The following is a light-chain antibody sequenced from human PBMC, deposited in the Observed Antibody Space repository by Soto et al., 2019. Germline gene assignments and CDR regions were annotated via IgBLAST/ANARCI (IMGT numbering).Light chain of an antibody. Sequence: QSVLTQPASVSDSPGQSITTSCTGTSSDVGGSNFVSWYQQHPGKPPKLIIYDVANRPSGVSNRFSGSKSGSTASLIISRLPMEDEADYSWLSDTSSTTAVFGTGPKVPVL. V-gene: IGLV2-14*03. CDR2: DVA. J-gene: IGLJ1*01. CDR1: SSDVGGSNF. CDR3: LSDTSSTTAV.